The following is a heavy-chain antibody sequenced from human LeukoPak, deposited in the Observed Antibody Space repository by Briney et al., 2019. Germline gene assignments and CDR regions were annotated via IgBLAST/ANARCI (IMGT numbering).Heavy chain of an antibody. V-gene: IGHV4-34*01. CDR3: ARVGYCSSTSCPGYYFDY. D-gene: IGHD2-2*01. J-gene: IGHJ4*02. Sequence: PSETLSLTCAVYGGSFSGYYWSWIRQPPGKGLEWIGEINHSGSTNYNPSLKSRVTISVDTSKNQFSLKLSSVTAADTAVCYCARVGYCSSTSCPGYYFDYWGQGTLVTVSS. CDR2: INHSGST. CDR1: GGSFSGYY.